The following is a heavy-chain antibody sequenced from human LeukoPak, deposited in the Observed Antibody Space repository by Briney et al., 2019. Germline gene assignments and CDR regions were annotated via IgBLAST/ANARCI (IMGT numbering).Heavy chain of an antibody. CDR1: GGSISSGSYY. J-gene: IGHJ4*02. Sequence: SEALSLTCTVSGGSISSGSYYWSWIRQPAGKGLEWIGRIYTSGSTNYNPSLKSRVTISVDTSKNQFSLKLTSVTAADTAVYYRARQTGSGLFILPGGQGTLVTVSS. CDR3: ARQTGSGLFILP. V-gene: IGHV4-61*02. CDR2: IYTSGST. D-gene: IGHD3/OR15-3a*01.